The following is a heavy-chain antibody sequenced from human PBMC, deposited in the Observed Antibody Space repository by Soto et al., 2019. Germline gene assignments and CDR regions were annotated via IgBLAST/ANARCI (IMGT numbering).Heavy chain of an antibody. J-gene: IGHJ5*02. CDR2: INHSGST. CDR1: GGSISSYY. D-gene: IGHD2-15*01. V-gene: IGHV4-59*12. CDR3: ARVRGRPQRYCSGGSCYSGWFDP. Sequence: SETLSLTCTVSGGSISSYYWSWIRQPPGKGLEWIGDINHSGSTNYNPSLKSRVTISVDTSKNQFSLKLSSVTAADTAVYYCARVRGRPQRYCSGGSCYSGWFDPWGQGTLVTVSS.